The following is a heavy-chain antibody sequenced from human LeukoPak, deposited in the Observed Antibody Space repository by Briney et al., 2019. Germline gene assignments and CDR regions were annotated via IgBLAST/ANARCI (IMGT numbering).Heavy chain of an antibody. D-gene: IGHD1-26*01. J-gene: IGHJ4*02. CDR2: ISYDGSNK. V-gene: IGHV3-30-3*01. CDR1: RFTFSSFA. CDR3: ARDPPGTYIVGSYFDY. Sequence: GGSLRLSCAASRFTFSSFAMHWVRQAPGKGLEWVAVISYDGSNKNYADSVKGRFTISRDNSKNTLYLQMNSLRAEDTAVYYCARDPPGTYIVGSYFDYWGQGTLVTVSS.